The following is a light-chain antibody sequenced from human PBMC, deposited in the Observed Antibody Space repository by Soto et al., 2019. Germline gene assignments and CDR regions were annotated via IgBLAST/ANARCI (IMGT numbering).Light chain of an antibody. CDR1: QSVSSTY. J-gene: IGKJ5*01. CDR3: QQYGGSPPIT. CDR2: GAS. Sequence: VLTQSPGTLSLSPGERATLPCRASQSVSSTYLAWYQHKTGQAPRLLIYGASRRATGIPDRFSGSGSGTDFTLTISRLEPEDFAVYYCQQYGGSPPITFGQGTRLEIK. V-gene: IGKV3-20*01.